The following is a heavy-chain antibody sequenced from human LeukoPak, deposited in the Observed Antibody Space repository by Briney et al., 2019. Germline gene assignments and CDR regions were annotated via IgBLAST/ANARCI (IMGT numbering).Heavy chain of an antibody. D-gene: IGHD3-22*01. CDR1: GGTFSSYA. CDR2: IIPIFGTA. J-gene: IGHJ1*01. Sequence: GSSVKVSCKASGGTFSSYAISWVRQAPGQGLEWMGRIIPIFGTANYAQKFQGRVTITTDESTSTAYMELSSLRPEDTAVYYCARSGGYYDSSGYPAEYFQHWGQGTLVTVSS. V-gene: IGHV1-69*05. CDR3: ARSGGYYDSSGYPAEYFQH.